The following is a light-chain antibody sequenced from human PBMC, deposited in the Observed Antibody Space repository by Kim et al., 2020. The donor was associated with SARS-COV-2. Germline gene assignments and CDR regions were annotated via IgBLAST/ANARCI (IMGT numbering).Light chain of an antibody. J-gene: IGKJ4*01. CDR2: DAS. CDR1: QSVSSY. V-gene: IGKV3-11*01. CDR3: QQRSIWPLT. Sequence: LSPGESSTLPCRASQSVSSYLAWYRHKPGQAPRLLIYDASNRAAGIPAGFSGSGSGTDFTLTISSLEPEDFAVYYCQQRSIWPLTFGGGTKVDIK.